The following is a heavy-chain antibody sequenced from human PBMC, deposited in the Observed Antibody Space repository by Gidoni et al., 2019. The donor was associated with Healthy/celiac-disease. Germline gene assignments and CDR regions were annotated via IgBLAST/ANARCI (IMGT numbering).Heavy chain of an antibody. CDR1: GYTFTSYG. D-gene: IGHD1-1*01. CDR3: ARALDYNWNDGCLDY. J-gene: IGHJ4*02. CDR2: ISAYNGKT. V-gene: IGHV1-18*01. Sequence: VQLVQSGAEVKKPGASVKVSCKASGYTFTSYGIRWVRQAPGQGLEWMGWISAYNGKTNYAQKLQGRVTMTKDTSTSTDYLKLTSMKSDDTAVYYCARALDYNWNDGCLDYWGQGTLVTVSS.